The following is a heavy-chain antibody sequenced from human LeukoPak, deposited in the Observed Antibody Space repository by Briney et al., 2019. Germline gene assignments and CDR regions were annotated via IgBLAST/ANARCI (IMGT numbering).Heavy chain of an antibody. D-gene: IGHD6-19*01. CDR1: GFTFSNAW. CDR3: TTDTKVAGPDYYYYMDV. J-gene: IGHJ6*03. CDR2: IKSKTDGGTT. V-gene: IGHV3-15*01. Sequence: GGSLRLSCAASGFTFSNAWMSWVRQAPGKGLEWVGRIKSKTDGGTTDYAAPVKGRFTISRDDSKNTLYLQMNSLKTEDTAVYYCTTDTKVAGPDYYYYMDVWGKGTTVTVSS.